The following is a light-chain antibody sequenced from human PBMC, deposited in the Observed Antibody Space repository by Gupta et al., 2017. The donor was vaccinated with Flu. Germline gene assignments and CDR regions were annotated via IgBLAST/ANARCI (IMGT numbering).Light chain of an antibody. J-gene: IGKJ4*01. CDR3: QQDSSWPPPT. CDR2: GAS. V-gene: IGKV3-15*01. Sequence: ATLSVSPGERATLSCRASQSVRSNLAWYKQKPGQAPRLLIYGASTRATDIPARFSGSGYGTDFTLTISSLQSEDFAVYYCQQDSSWPPPTFGGGTKVEIK. CDR1: QSVRSN.